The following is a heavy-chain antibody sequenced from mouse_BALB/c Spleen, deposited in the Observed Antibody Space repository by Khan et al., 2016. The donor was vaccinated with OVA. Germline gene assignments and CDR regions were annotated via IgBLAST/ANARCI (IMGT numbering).Heavy chain of an antibody. Sequence: VQLQQSGPELVKPGASVRMSCKASGYTFTGYVMHWVKQKPGQGLEWIGYINPYNDATKYNEDFKGKATLTSDKSSSTAYMELSSLTSEDYAVYYCARGNWESYYFDYWGQGTTLTVSS. CDR2: INPYNDAT. J-gene: IGHJ2*01. D-gene: IGHD4-1*01. CDR3: ARGNWESYYFDY. V-gene: IGHV1S136*01. CDR1: GYTFTGYV.